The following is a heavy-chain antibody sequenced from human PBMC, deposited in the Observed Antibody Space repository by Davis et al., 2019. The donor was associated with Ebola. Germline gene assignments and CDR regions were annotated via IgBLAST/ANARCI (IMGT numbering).Heavy chain of an antibody. CDR1: GYTFTNYG. Sequence: ASVKVSCKASGYTFTNYGINWVRQAPGQGLEWMGWISGFNGNTDYAQKFQGRVSMTTDTSINTAYMELSSLTSADTAVYYCARGWGNSLGNDFWGQGTLVTVSS. V-gene: IGHV1-18*01. J-gene: IGHJ4*02. D-gene: IGHD4-23*01. CDR2: ISGFNGNT. CDR3: ARGWGNSLGNDF.